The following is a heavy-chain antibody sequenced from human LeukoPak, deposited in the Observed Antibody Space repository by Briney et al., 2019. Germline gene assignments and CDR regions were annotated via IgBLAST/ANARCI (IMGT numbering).Heavy chain of an antibody. J-gene: IGHJ4*02. V-gene: IGHV3-21*01. D-gene: IGHD5-18*01. CDR3: ARDRYSYGSRGFDY. CDR2: ISSSSSYV. CDR1: GFTFSSYS. Sequence: PGGSLRLSCAASGFTFSSYSMNWVRQAPGKGLEWVSSISSSSSYVYYADSVKGRFTISRDNAKNSLYLQMNSLRAEDTAVYYCARDRYSYGSRGFDYWGQGTLVTVSS.